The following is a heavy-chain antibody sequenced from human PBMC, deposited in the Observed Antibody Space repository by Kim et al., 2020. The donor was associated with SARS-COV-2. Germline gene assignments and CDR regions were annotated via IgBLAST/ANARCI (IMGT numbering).Heavy chain of an antibody. CDR2: IIPIFGTA. CDR3: AEGGRPGYSGYDAFDY. Sequence: SVKVSCKASGGTFSSYAISWVRQAPGQGLEWMGGIIPIFGTANYAQKFQGRVTITADESTSTAYMELSSLRSEDTAVYYCAEGGRPGYSGYDAFDYWGQGTLVTVSS. CDR1: GGTFSSYA. V-gene: IGHV1-69*13. D-gene: IGHD5-12*01. J-gene: IGHJ4*02.